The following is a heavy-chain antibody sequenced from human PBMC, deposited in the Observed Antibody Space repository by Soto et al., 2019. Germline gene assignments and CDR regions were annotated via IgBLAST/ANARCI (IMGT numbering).Heavy chain of an antibody. V-gene: IGHV3-33*01. D-gene: IGHD2-2*02. CDR3: ARPYCSSTSCYRGADYYYGMDV. J-gene: IGHJ6*02. CDR2: IWYDGSNK. CDR1: GFTFSSYG. Sequence: GGSLRLSCAASGFTFSSYGMHWVRQAPGKGLGWVAVIWYDGSNKYYADSVKGRFTISRDNSKNTLHLQMNSLRAEDTAVYYCARPYCSSTSCYRGADYYYGMDVWGQGTTVTVSS.